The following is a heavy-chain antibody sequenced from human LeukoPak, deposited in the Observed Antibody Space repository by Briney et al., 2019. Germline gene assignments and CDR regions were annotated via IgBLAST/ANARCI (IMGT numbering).Heavy chain of an antibody. D-gene: IGHD3-10*01. CDR1: GFTFSGYA. CDR2: IRSSGDSA. V-gene: IGHV3-23*01. CDR3: AKGYYASGSSLSAFDS. Sequence: PGRSLRLSCAASGFTFSGYAMNWVRQAPGKGLEWVSVIRSSGDSAYYADFVKGRFTISRDNSKNTLYLQMNSLRAEDTAVYYCAKGYYASGSSLSAFDSWGQGTLVTVSS. J-gene: IGHJ4*02.